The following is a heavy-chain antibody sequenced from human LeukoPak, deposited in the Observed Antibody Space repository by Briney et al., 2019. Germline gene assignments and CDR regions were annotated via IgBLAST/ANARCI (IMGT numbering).Heavy chain of an antibody. CDR2: IHYSGRT. J-gene: IGHJ4*02. CDR1: SGSITNYY. D-gene: IGHD3-10*01. Sequence: SETLSLTCTVSSGSITNYYWNWIRQAPGKGLEWIGYIHYSGRTNYNPSLKSRVTISVDTSKTQFSLKLSSVTAADAAVYYCARAGWHNHGELFDFWGQGSLVTVSS. V-gene: IGHV4-59*01. CDR3: ARAGWHNHGELFDF.